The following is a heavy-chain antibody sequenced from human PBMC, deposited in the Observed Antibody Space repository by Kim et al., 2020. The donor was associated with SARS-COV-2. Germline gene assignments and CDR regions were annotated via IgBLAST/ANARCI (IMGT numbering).Heavy chain of an antibody. Sequence: SETLSLTCTVSGGSISSSSYYWGWIRQPPGKGLEWIGSIYYSGSTYYNPSLKSRVTISVDTSKNQFSLKLSSVTAADTAVYYCANNYGDYYFDYWGQGTLVTVSS. V-gene: IGHV4-39*01. CDR3: ANNYGDYYFDY. CDR1: GGSISSSSYY. J-gene: IGHJ4*02. CDR2: IYYSGST. D-gene: IGHD4-17*01.